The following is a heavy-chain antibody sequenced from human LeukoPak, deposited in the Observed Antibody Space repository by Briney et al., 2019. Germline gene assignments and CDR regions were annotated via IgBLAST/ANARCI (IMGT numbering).Heavy chain of an antibody. CDR3: ARDRALGWVGARPADY. CDR1: GYTFTSYG. J-gene: IGHJ4*02. V-gene: IGHV1-18*01. Sequence: ASVKVSCKASGYTFTSYGISWVRQAPGQGLEWMGWISAYNGNTNYAQKLQGRVTMTTDTSTSTAYMELRSLRSDDTAVYYCARDRALGWVGARPADYWGQGTLVTVSS. CDR2: ISAYNGNT. D-gene: IGHD1-26*01.